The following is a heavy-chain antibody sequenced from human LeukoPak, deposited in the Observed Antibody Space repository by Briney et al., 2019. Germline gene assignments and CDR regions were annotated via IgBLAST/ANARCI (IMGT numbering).Heavy chain of an antibody. CDR3: ATTKEDDFWSGFFDY. J-gene: IGHJ4*02. Sequence: SGRSLRLSCAASGFTFSSYAMHWVRQAPGKGLEWVAVISYDGSNKYYADSVKGRFTISRDNSKNTLYLQMNSLRAEDTAVYYCATTKEDDFWSGFFDYWGQGALVTVSS. D-gene: IGHD3-3*01. CDR1: GFTFSSYA. V-gene: IGHV3-30-3*01. CDR2: ISYDGSNK.